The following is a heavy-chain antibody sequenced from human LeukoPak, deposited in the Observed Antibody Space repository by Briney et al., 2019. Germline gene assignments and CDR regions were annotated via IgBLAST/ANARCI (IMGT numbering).Heavy chain of an antibody. CDR2: MSSSSSTI. Sequence: GGSLRLSCAASGFTFSRYWMHWVRQAPGKGLEWVSYMSSSSSTIYYADSVKGRFTISRDNAKNSLYLQMNSLRAEDTAVYYCARNAAVTSYYYFDYWGQGSLVTVSS. V-gene: IGHV3-48*01. J-gene: IGHJ4*02. CDR3: ARNAAVTSYYYFDY. D-gene: IGHD4-17*01. CDR1: GFTFSRYW.